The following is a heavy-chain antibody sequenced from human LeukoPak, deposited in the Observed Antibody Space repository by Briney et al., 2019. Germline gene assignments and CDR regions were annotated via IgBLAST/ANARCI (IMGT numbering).Heavy chain of an antibody. V-gene: IGHV3-72*01. CDR2: STNKPKRYTT. D-gene: IGHD3-10*01. J-gene: IGHJ6*02. Sequence: GGSLRLSCAGSGFTFSEHYIDWVRQGPGKGLEWVGRSTNKPKRYTTDYAASLKGRFIISRDESNTSVYLQMNSLKTEDTGVYYCARGGSGSHYKYSYYGMDVWGQGTTVTVSS. CDR1: GFTFSEHY. CDR3: ARGGSGSHYKYSYYGMDV.